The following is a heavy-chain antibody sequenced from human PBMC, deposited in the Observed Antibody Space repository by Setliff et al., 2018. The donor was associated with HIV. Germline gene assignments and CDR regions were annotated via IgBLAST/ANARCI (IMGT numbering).Heavy chain of an antibody. CDR2: INHSGST. D-gene: IGHD1-1*01. CDR1: GGSFSGYY. CDR3: AKNCATVHHYYYGMDF. J-gene: IGHJ6*02. V-gene: IGHV4-34*01. Sequence: SETLSLTCAVYGGSFSGYYWSWIRQPPGKGLEWIGEINHSGSTNYNPSLKSRVTISVDTSKNQFSLKLSTVTAADTAIYYCAKNCATVHHYYYGMDFWGQVTTVTVSS.